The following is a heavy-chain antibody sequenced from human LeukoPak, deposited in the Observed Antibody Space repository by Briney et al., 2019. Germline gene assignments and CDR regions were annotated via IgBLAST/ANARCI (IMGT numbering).Heavy chain of an antibody. Sequence: PSETLSLTCTVSGGSVSSYYLSWIRQPPGKGLEWIGYIYYSGSTNYSPSLKSRVTISVDTSKNQFSLKLSPVTAADTAVYYCARGWGYFDSWGQGTLATVSS. V-gene: IGHV4-59*08. CDR2: IYYSGST. CDR1: GGSVSSYY. J-gene: IGHJ4*02. CDR3: ARGWGYFDS. D-gene: IGHD7-27*01.